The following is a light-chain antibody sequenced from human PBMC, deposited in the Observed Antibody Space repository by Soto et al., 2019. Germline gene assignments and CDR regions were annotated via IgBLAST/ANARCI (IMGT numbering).Light chain of an antibody. J-gene: IGLJ2*01. Sequence: QSVLTQPPSASGSPGQSVTIPCTGTSSDVGDYNYVSWYQQHPGKVPRLMIYEVSKRPSGVPDRFSGSKSGNKASLTVSGLQAEDEADYYCSSYAGYIPYVVFGGGTKLTVL. CDR2: EVS. CDR3: SSYAGYIPYVV. V-gene: IGLV2-8*01. CDR1: SSDVGDYNY.